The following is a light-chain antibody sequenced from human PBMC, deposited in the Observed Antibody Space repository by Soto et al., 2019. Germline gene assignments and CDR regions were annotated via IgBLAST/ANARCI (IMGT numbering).Light chain of an antibody. CDR2: KVS. CDR1: QSLSTW. Sequence: DIQMTQSPSTLSASVGDRVTITCGASQSLSTWLAWYQQKPGKAPKLLISKVSSLKSGVPSRFSGSGSGTEFTLTISSLQPDDFATYYCQQYSAYSAAFGQGTKVDIK. V-gene: IGKV1-5*03. CDR3: QQYSAYSAA. J-gene: IGKJ1*01.